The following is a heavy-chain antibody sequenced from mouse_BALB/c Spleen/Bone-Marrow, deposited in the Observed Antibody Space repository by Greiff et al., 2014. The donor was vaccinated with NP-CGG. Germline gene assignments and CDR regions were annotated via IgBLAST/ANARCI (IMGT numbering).Heavy chain of an antibody. V-gene: IGHV14-3*02. Sequence: VQLQQSGAELVKPGASVKLSCTASGFNIKDTYMHWVKQRPEQGLEWIGRIDPANGNTKYDPKFQGKATITADTSSNTAYLQLSSLTSEDTAGDYCARYYYGSSYFDYWGQGTTLTVSS. J-gene: IGHJ2*01. CDR2: IDPANGNT. CDR3: ARYYYGSSYFDY. CDR1: GFNIKDTY. D-gene: IGHD1-1*01.